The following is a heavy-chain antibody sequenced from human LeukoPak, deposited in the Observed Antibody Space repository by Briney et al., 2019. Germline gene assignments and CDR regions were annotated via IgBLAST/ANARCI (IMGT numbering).Heavy chain of an antibody. CDR3: ARGDFPGRLNY. J-gene: IGHJ4*02. D-gene: IGHD3-3*01. Sequence: SETLSLTCAVYGGSFSGYYWSWIRQPPGKGLEEIGYIYYTGSTNYNPSLKSRVTISVDTSKNQISLKMSSVTAADTAVYYCARGDFPGRLNYWGQGTLVSVSS. V-gene: IGHV4-59*01. CDR2: IYYTGST. CDR1: GGSFSGYY.